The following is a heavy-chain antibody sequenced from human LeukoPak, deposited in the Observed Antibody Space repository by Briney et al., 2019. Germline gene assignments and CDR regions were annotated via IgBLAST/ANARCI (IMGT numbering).Heavy chain of an antibody. D-gene: IGHD3-10*01. CDR3: ARDALSGSFFDY. CDR1: GGTFSSYA. CDR2: IIPIFGTA. Sequence: WGSVKVSCKASGGTFSSYAISWVRQAPGQGLEWMGGIIPIFGTANYAQKFQGRVTITADESTSTAYMELSSLRSEDTAVYYCARDALSGSFFDYWGQGTLVTVSS. J-gene: IGHJ4*02. V-gene: IGHV1-69*13.